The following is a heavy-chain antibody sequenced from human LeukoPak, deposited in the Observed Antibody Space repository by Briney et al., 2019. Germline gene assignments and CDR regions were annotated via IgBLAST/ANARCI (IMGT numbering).Heavy chain of an antibody. CDR3: TKRTGSTGSRASAFDV. CDR2: ISSRGDNS. J-gene: IGHJ3*01. Sequence: PGGSLRLSCAASGFTFSNYAMTWVRQAPGKGLEWVSSISSRGDNSYYADSVKGRFTISRDNSKSTLYLQMTSLRAEDSAFFYCTKRTGSTGSRASAFDVWGQGTVVTVSS. V-gene: IGHV3-23*01. CDR1: GFTFSNYA. D-gene: IGHD2-2*01.